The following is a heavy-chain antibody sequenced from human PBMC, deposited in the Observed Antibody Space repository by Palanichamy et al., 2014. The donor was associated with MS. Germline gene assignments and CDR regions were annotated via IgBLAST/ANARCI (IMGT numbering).Heavy chain of an antibody. J-gene: IGHJ4*02. Sequence: QVQLVESGGGVVQPGRSLRLSCAASGFTFSSYAMHWVRQAPGKGLEWVAVISYDGSNKYYADSVKGRFTISRDNSKNTLYLQMNSLRAEDTAVYYCARLPIVVVPAAADYWGQGTLVTVSS. CDR1: GFTFSSYA. CDR2: ISYDGSNK. CDR3: ARLPIVVVPAAADY. V-gene: IGHV3-30-3*01. D-gene: IGHD2-2*01.